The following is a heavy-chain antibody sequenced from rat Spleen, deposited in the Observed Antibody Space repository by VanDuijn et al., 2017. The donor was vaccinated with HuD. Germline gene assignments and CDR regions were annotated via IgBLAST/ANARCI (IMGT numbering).Heavy chain of an antibody. CDR2: ISYDGSTT. D-gene: IGHD4-3*01. CDR1: GFTFSNFG. J-gene: IGHJ4*01. Sequence: EVQLVESGGGLVQPGRSLKLSCAASGFTFSNFGMVWVRQAPTKGLEWVATISYDGSTTYCRDSVKGRFTISRDNAKSTLDLQMDSLGSEDTATYYCARHNSGYGVMDAWGQGASVTVSS. CDR3: ARHNSGYGVMDA. V-gene: IGHV5-29*01.